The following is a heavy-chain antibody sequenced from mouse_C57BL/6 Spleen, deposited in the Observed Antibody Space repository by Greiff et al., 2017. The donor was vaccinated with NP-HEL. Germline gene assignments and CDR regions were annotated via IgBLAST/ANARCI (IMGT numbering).Heavy chain of an antibody. D-gene: IGHD2-1*01. CDR3: TEDYGNYGYFDV. Sequence: EVKLQESGGGLVQPGGSMKLSCVASGFTFSNYWMNWVRQSPEKGLEWVAQIRLKSDNYATHYAESVKGRFTISRDDSKSSVYLQMNNLRAEDTGIYYCTEDYGNYGYFDVWGTGTTVTVSS. CDR1: GFTFSNYW. J-gene: IGHJ1*03. V-gene: IGHV6-3*01. CDR2: IRLKSDNYAT.